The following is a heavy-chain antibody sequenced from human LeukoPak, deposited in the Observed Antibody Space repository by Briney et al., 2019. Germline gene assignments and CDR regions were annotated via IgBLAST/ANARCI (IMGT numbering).Heavy chain of an antibody. CDR1: GFIFSNCW. D-gene: IGHD4-11*01. V-gene: IGHV3-7*01. Sequence: GGPLRLSCETSGFIFSNCWMTWVRQAPGKGLEWVANIKTDASEKYYADSVKGRLTISRDNAKMSLYLQMNSLRVEDTAVYYCATYSTRNAREFQSWGQGTLVTVSS. J-gene: IGHJ1*01. CDR3: ATYSTRNAREFQS. CDR2: IKTDASEK.